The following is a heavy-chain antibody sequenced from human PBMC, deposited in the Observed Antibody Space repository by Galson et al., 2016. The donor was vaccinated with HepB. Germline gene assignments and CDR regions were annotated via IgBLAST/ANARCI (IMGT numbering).Heavy chain of an antibody. D-gene: IGHD3-22*01. CDR2: ISHNGGET. J-gene: IGHJ4*02. Sequence: SLRLSCAASGFTLINFGMHWVRQAPGKGLEYVSTISHNGGETYYADSVKGRFTISRDNSKNTLYLQMSSLRSEDTAVYYCEKGSYYDRKGFDYWGQGTMVTVSS. CDR3: EKGSYYDRKGFDY. CDR1: GFTLINFG. V-gene: IGHV3-64D*06.